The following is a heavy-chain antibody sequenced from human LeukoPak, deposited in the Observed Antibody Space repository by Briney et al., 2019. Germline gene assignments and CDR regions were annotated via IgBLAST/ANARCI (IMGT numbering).Heavy chain of an antibody. D-gene: IGHD2-21*01. Sequence: GGSLRLSCTASGFTFSSYWMSWVRQAPGKGLEWVANIKQDGSEKDYVDSVKGRFTISRDNAKNSLYLQMNSLRAEDTAVYYCAKYCGGDCYGMDVWGQGTTVTVSS. V-gene: IGHV3-7*01. CDR2: IKQDGSEK. CDR3: AKYCGGDCYGMDV. J-gene: IGHJ6*02. CDR1: GFTFSSYW.